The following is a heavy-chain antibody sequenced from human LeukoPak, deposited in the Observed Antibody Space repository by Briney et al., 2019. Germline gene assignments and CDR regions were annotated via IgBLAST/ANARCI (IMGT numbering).Heavy chain of an antibody. D-gene: IGHD6-19*01. V-gene: IGHV4-59*01. CDR3: ARSAYSSGWHLREFDY. CDR2: IYYSGST. CDR1: GGSISSYY. Sequence: SETLSLTCTVSGGSISSYYWSWIRQPPGKGLEWIGYIYYSGSTNYNPSLKSRVTISVDTSKNQFSLKLSSVTAADTAVYYCARSAYSSGWHLREFDYRGQGTLVTVSS. J-gene: IGHJ4*02.